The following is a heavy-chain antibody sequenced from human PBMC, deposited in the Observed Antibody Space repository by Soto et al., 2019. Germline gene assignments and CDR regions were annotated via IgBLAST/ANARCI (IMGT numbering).Heavy chain of an antibody. CDR2: ISYDGSNK. J-gene: IGHJ6*02. D-gene: IGHD3-10*01. CDR3: AKDAEFKGIDV. CDR1: GFTFSSDG. V-gene: IGHV3-30*18. Sequence: QVHLVESGGGVVQPGRSLRLSCAASGFTFSSDGMHRVRQAPGKGLEWVAVISYDGSNKEYADSVKGRFTNSRDNAINTLYLQMNRLRAEDTAVYYCAKDAEFKGIDVWGQGTTVTVSS.